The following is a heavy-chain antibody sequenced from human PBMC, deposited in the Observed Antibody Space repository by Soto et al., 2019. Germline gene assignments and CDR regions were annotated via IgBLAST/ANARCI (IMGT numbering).Heavy chain of an antibody. CDR3: AKMAMKGVVINKNFYDY. J-gene: IGHJ4*02. V-gene: IGHV3-23*01. CDR1: GFTFSSYA. CDR2: ISGSGGST. Sequence: PGGSLRLSCAASGFTFSSYAMSWVRQAPGKGLEWVSAISGSGGSTYYADSVKGRFTISRDNSKNTLYLQMNSLRAEDTAVYYCAKMAMKGVVINKNFYDYWGQGTLVTVSS. D-gene: IGHD3-22*01.